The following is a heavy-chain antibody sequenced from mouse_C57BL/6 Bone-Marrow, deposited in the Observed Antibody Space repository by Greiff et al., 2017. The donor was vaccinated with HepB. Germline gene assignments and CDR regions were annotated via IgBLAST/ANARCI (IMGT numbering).Heavy chain of an antibody. Sequence: VQLQQSGPELVKPGASVKISCKASGYAFSSSWMNWVKQRPGKGLEWIGRIYPGDGDTNYNGKFKGKATLTADKSSSTAYMQLSSLTSEDSAVYFCARDYYGSRDYFDYWGQGTTLTVSS. CDR1: GYAFSSSW. D-gene: IGHD1-1*01. CDR3: ARDYYGSRDYFDY. J-gene: IGHJ2*01. CDR2: IYPGDGDT. V-gene: IGHV1-82*01.